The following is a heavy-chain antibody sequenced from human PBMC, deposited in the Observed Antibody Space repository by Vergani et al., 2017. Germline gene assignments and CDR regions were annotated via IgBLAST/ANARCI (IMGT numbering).Heavy chain of an antibody. CDR1: GGSFSGYY. CDR3: ARGIVVVPAASHYMDV. Sequence: QVQLQQWGAGLLKPSETLSLTCAVYGGSFSGYYWSWIRQHPGKGLEWIGYIYYSGSTYYNPSLKSRVTISVDTSKNQFSLKLSSVTAADTAVYYCARGIVVVPAASHYMDVWGKGTTVTVSS. D-gene: IGHD2-2*01. CDR2: IYYSGST. V-gene: IGHV4-34*01. J-gene: IGHJ6*03.